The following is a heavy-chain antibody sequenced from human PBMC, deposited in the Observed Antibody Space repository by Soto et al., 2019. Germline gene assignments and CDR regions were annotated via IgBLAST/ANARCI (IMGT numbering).Heavy chain of an antibody. CDR2: IYYSGST. CDR3: ARHYCSGGSCYGNWFDP. V-gene: IGHV4-39*01. J-gene: IGHJ5*02. D-gene: IGHD2-15*01. Sequence: SETLSLTCTVSGGSLNSYYWGWIRQPPGKGLEWIGSIYYSGSTYYNPSLKSRVTISVDTSKNQFSLKLSSVTAADTAVYYCARHYCSGGSCYGNWFDPWGQGTLVTVSS. CDR1: GGSLNSYY.